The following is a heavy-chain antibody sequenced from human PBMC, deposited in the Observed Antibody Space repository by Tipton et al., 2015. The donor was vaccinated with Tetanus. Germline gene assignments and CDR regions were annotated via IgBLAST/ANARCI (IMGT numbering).Heavy chain of an antibody. CDR1: GGSVRSGDYS. CDR2: VSYSGRT. J-gene: IGHJ3*02. Sequence: TLSLTCTVSGGSVRSGDYSWNWIRQPPGKGLEWLAYVSYSGRTNSNYSLKSRITISQDTSKNQFSLQLTSMTPEDAAVYYCARGDVSFDIWGHGTMVTVSS. V-gene: IGHV4-61*08. D-gene: IGHD2-8*01. CDR3: ARGDVSFDI.